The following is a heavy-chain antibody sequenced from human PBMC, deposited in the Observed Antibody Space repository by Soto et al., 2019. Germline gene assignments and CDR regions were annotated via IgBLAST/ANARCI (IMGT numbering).Heavy chain of an antibody. CDR2: IGTAGDT. J-gene: IGHJ6*03. CDR1: GFTFRSYD. Sequence: GGSLRLSCAASGFTFRSYDMHWVRQATGKGLGWVSAIGTAGDTYYPGSVKGRFTISRENAKNSLYLQMNSLRAGDTAVYYCARVARYSYYYYYMDVWGKGTTVTVSS. V-gene: IGHV3-13*01. D-gene: IGHD1-1*01. CDR3: ARVARYSYYYYYMDV.